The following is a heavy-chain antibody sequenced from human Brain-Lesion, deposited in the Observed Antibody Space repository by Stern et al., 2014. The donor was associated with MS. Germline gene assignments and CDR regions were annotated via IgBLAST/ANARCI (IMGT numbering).Heavy chain of an antibody. CDR1: GYTFTGHY. D-gene: IGHD3-22*01. J-gene: IGHJ4*02. V-gene: IGHV1-2*02. CDR3: ATYYYDSTGYNDF. CDR2: KNPKSGGT. Sequence: QVQLVQSGAELKKPGASLNLSCKASGYTFTGHYMHWVRRAPGQGLEGMGWKNPKSGGTNYAPKVQGRVTMSRDKSMNTTYLELSRLRSDDTAVYYCATYYYDSTGYNDFWGQGTLVTVSS.